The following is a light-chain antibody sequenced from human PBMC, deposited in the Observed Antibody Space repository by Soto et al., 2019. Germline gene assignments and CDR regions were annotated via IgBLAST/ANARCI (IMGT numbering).Light chain of an antibody. V-gene: IGLV1-44*01. CDR1: SSNIGTTT. CDR2: NIN. J-gene: IGLJ2*01. Sequence: QSVLTQPPSASGAPGQRVTISCSGSSSNIGTTTVNWYQHVPGTAPKLLIYNINQRPSGVPDRFSGSRSGTSASLAISGLQSEDEADYYCSSWDDRLNGVVVGRGTKLTVL. CDR3: SSWDDRLNGVV.